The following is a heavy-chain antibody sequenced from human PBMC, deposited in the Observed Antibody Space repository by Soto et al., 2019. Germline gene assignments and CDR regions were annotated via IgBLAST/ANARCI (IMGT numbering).Heavy chain of an antibody. CDR1: GGSISSYY. J-gene: IGHJ4*02. V-gene: IGHV4-4*07. CDR3: ASALLRLGELSLRY. Sequence: QVQLQESGPGLVKPSETLSLTCTVSGGSISSYYWSWIRQPAGKGLEWIGRIYTSGSTNYNPSLKSRFTMSVDTSKNQFSLKLSSVTAADTAVYYCASALLRLGELSLRYWGQGTLVTVSS. CDR2: IYTSGST. D-gene: IGHD3-16*02.